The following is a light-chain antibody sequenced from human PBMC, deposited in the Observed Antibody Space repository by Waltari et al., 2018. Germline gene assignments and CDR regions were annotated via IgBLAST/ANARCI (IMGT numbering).Light chain of an antibody. CDR3: QHYNIYPVM. CDR2: LAS. V-gene: IGKV1-27*01. J-gene: IGKJ5*01. CDR1: QDISDDY. Sequence: DFQMTQSPSSLSASVGDTVTITCRASQDISDDYLAWYQQKPWKSPELLIYLASTLQVGVPSRFRGSGSGKDFTLTITSLQPEDVATYYCQHYNIYPVMFGQGTRLEIK.